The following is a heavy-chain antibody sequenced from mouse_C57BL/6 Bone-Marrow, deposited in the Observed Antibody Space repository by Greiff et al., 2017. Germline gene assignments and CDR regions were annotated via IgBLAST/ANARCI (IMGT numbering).Heavy chain of an antibody. CDR1: GYTFTDYE. J-gene: IGHJ3*01. CDR3: TSGLVRAY. V-gene: IGHV1-15*01. Sequence: VQLQQSGAELVRPGASVTLSCKASGYTFTDYEMHWVKQTPVHGLEWIGAIDPETGGTAYNQKFKGKAILTADKSSSTAYMELRSLTSEDSAVYYCTSGLVRAYWGQGTLVTVSA. CDR2: IDPETGGT. D-gene: IGHD6-1*01.